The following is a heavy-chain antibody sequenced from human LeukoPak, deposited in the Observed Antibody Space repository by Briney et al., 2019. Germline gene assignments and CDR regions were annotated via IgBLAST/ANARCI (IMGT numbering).Heavy chain of an antibody. CDR3: ARALRNYKNWFDP. J-gene: IGHJ5*02. V-gene: IGHV1-2*02. Sequence: ASVKVSCKASGYTFTGYYMHWVRQAPGQGLEWMGWINPNSGGTNYAQKFQGRVTMTRDTSISTAYMELSRLRSDDTAVCYCARALRNYKNWFDPWGQGTLVTVSS. CDR1: GYTFTGYY. CDR2: INPNSGGT. D-gene: IGHD1-7*01.